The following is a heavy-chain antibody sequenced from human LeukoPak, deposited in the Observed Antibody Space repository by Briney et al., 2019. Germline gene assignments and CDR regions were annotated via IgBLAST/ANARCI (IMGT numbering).Heavy chain of an antibody. V-gene: IGHV1-2*02. J-gene: IGHJ4*02. Sequence: ASVKVSCKASGYTFTGYYLHWVRQGPGQGPEWMGWINPNNGGTNYAQKFQGRVTLTGDTSIDTAYMELSSLRSEDTAMYFCARGPRRHCFSGSCYSLDYWGQGALVTVSS. CDR1: GYTFTGYY. D-gene: IGHD2-15*01. CDR3: ARGPRRHCFSGSCYSLDY. CDR2: INPNNGGT.